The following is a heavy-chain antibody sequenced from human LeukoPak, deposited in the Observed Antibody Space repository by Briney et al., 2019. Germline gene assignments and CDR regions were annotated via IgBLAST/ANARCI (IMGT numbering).Heavy chain of an antibody. CDR2: IIPIFGTA. D-gene: IGHD6-6*01. CDR3: ARDRGIAARTIYYYYYMDV. V-gene: IGHV1-69*05. Sequence: SVKVSCKASGGTFSSYAISWVRQAPGQGLEWMGGIIPIFGTANYAQTFQGRVTITTDESTSTAYMELSSLRSEDTAVYYCARDRGIAARTIYYYYYMDVWGKGTTVTVSS. J-gene: IGHJ6*03. CDR1: GGTFSSYA.